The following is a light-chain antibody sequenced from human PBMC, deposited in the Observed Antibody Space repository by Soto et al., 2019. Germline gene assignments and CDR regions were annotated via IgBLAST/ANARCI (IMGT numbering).Light chain of an antibody. V-gene: IGLV2-14*01. CDR2: EVS. J-gene: IGLJ1*01. CDR1: RSDVGGYNY. Sequence: QSGLTQPAFGSGSPGQSITISCTGTRSDVGGYNYVSWYQHPPGKAPKLMISEVSNRPSGVSNRFSGSKSGNTASLTISGLQAQDEADYYRSSYTSTSTRVFGTGTKVTVL. CDR3: SSYTSTSTRV.